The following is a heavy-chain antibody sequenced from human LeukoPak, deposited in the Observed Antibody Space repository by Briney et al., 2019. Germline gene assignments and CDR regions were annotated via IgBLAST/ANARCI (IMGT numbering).Heavy chain of an antibody. CDR1: GGSISSSNW. J-gene: IGHJ4*02. CDR2: IYHSGST. Sequence: SGTLSLTCAVSGGSISSSNWWSWVRQPPGKGLEWIGEIYHSGSTNYNPSLKSRVTIPVDTSKNQFSLKLSSVTAADTAVYYCARSRGYSGALVFDYWGQGTLVTVSS. V-gene: IGHV4-4*02. CDR3: ARSRGYSGALVFDY. D-gene: IGHD2-21*01.